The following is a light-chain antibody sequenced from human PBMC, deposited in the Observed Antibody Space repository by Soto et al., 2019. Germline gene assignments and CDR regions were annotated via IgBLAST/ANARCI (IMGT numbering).Light chain of an antibody. CDR2: DAS. V-gene: IGKV1-5*01. Sequence: DIQMTQSPSTLSAYVGDKVTLTCRAGQSINNGLAWYQQKPGKAPKLLIYDASSLASGIPSRFSGSGSGTDFTLTISSLQPDDFAAYYCQQSDSPSLTFGGGTKVEIK. J-gene: IGKJ4*01. CDR1: QSINNG. CDR3: QQSDSPSLT.